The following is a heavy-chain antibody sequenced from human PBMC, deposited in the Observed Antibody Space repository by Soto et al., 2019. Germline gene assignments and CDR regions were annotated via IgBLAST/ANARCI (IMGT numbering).Heavy chain of an antibody. CDR2: VSFTNSRT. J-gene: IGHJ4*02. D-gene: IGHD2-2*01. CDR1: GFTFTDYA. Sequence: PGGSLRLSCAASGFTFTDYAMSWVHQTPGTGLEWVSTVSFTNSRTHYADSVKGRFTISRDNSENTLFLQMDSLRAEDTAVYYCARDRSVVVPAANWGQGTLVTVSS. CDR3: ARDRSVVVPAAN. V-gene: IGHV3-23*01.